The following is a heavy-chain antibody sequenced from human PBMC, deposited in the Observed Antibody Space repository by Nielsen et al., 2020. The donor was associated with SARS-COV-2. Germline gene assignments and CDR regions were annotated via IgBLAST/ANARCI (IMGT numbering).Heavy chain of an antibody. Sequence: SCKGSGYSFTSYWISWVRQMPGKGLEWMGRIDPSDSYTNYSPSFQGHVTISADKSISTAYLQCSSLKASDTAMYYCAILNSYSTYYDYWGQGTLVTVSS. V-gene: IGHV5-10-1*01. J-gene: IGHJ4*02. CDR2: IDPSDSYT. CDR1: GYSFTSYW. CDR3: AILNSYSTYYDY. D-gene: IGHD6-13*01.